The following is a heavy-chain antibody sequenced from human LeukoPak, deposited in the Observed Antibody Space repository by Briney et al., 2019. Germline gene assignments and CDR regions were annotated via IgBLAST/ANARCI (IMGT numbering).Heavy chain of an antibody. V-gene: IGHV1-69*13. CDR2: IIPIFGTA. CDR3: ARVPDYYDSGWYFDY. D-gene: IGHD3-22*01. J-gene: IGHJ4*02. CDR1: GGTFSSYA. Sequence: ASVKVSCKASGGTFSSYAISWVRQAPGQGLEWMGGIIPIFGTANYEQKFQGRVTITADESTSTAYMELSSLRSEDTAVYYCARVPDYYDSGWYFDYWGQGTLVTVSS.